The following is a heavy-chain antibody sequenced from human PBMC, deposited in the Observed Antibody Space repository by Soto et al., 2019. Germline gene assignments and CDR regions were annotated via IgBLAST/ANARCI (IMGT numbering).Heavy chain of an antibody. Sequence: QVQLVQSGAEVKKPGSSVKVSCKTSGDIFSGYSISWVRQAPGQGLEWRGGIIPIFGTTNYAQRFHGRVTITADKSTSTVYMELYSLKSEDAAVYYCARDLGSGYDPGDYWGQGTLVTVSS. CDR1: GDIFSGYS. D-gene: IGHD5-12*01. J-gene: IGHJ4*02. V-gene: IGHV1-69*14. CDR2: IIPIFGTT. CDR3: ARDLGSGYDPGDY.